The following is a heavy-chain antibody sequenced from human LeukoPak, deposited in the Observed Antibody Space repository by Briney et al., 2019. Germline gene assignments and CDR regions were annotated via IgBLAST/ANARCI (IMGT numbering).Heavy chain of an antibody. CDR2: ISGRGDET. D-gene: IGHD3-9*01. CDR1: GFTFSSYD. J-gene: IGHJ4*02. CDR3: AKEGGYFDWPFTFDF. V-gene: IGHV3-23*01. Sequence: PGGSLRLSCAASGFTFSSYDMSWVRQALGKGLEWVSGISGRGDETYYADSVKGRFTISRDNSKNTLYLHMNSLRAEDTAVYYCAKEGGYFDWPFTFDFWGQGTLVTVSS.